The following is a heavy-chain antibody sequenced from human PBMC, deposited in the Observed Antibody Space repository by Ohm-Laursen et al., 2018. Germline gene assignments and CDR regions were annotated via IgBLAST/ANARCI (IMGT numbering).Heavy chain of an antibody. CDR1: GYSISSGYY. Sequence: TLSLTCAVSGYSISSGYYWGWIRQPPGKGLEWIGTIYHSGSTNYNPSLKSRVTISVDTSKNQFSLKLSSVTAADTAVYYCARHSSGWDDHFDYWGQGTLVTVSS. CDR2: IYHSGST. D-gene: IGHD6-19*01. V-gene: IGHV4-38-2*01. J-gene: IGHJ4*02. CDR3: ARHSSGWDDHFDY.